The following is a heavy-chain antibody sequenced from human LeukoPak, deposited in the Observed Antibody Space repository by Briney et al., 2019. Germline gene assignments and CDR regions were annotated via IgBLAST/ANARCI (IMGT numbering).Heavy chain of an antibody. CDR2: IYYSGSI. Sequence: SETLSLTCTVSGGSISSGDYYWSWIRQPPGKGLEWIGYIYYSGSIYYNSSLKSRVTISLHTSKNQFSLKLSSVTAADTAVYYCASRTYYYDSSGPFNWFGPWGQGTLVTVSS. V-gene: IGHV4-30-4*08. D-gene: IGHD3-22*01. CDR3: ASRTYYYDSSGPFNWFGP. CDR1: GGSISSGDYY. J-gene: IGHJ5*02.